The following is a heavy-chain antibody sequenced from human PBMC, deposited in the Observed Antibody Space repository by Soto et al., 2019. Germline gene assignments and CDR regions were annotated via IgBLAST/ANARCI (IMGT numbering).Heavy chain of an antibody. V-gene: IGHV3-23*01. CDR1: GFTFNNYA. J-gene: IGHJ4*02. Sequence: EVQLLESGGGLLQPGGSLRLSCSASGFTFNNYAMAWVRQAPGEGLEWGSGISGSGATPYYADSVKGRFTISRGNSKNTLFLQMNSLSAEDTAVYFCAKAGYCTGVSCYFYYFDSWGQGTLVTVSS. D-gene: IGHD2-15*01. CDR2: ISGSGATP. CDR3: AKAGYCTGVSCYFYYFDS.